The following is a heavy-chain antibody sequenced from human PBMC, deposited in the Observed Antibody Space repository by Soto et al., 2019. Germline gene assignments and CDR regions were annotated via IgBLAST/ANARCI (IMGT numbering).Heavy chain of an antibody. CDR2: INPSGGST. CDR1: GYTFTSYC. Sequence: SVKVSWNASGYTFTSYCMHWVRQAPGQGLEWMGIINPSGGSTSYAQKFQGRVTMTRDTSTSTVYMELSSLRSEDTAVYYCARDLTNYDSSGYYFDYWGQGTLVTVSS. CDR3: ARDLTNYDSSGYYFDY. V-gene: IGHV1-46*01. J-gene: IGHJ4*02. D-gene: IGHD3-22*01.